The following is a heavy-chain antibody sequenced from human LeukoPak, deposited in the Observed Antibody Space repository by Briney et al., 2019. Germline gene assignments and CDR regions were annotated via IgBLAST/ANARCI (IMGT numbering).Heavy chain of an antibody. J-gene: IGHJ4*02. D-gene: IGHD6-13*01. CDR3: AKSAKRSIAAASIDY. Sequence: PGGSLRLSCAASGFTFSSYGMHWVRQAPGKGLEWVAVISYDGSNKYYADSVKGRFTISRDNSKNTLYLQMNNLRAEDTAVYYCAKSAKRSIAAASIDYWGQGTLVTVSS. CDR1: GFTFSSYG. V-gene: IGHV3-30*18. CDR2: ISYDGSNK.